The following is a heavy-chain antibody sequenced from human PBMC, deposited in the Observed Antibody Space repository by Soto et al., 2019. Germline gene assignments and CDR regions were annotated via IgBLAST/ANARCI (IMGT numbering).Heavy chain of an antibody. V-gene: IGHV3-23*01. CDR1: GFTFTNYA. D-gene: IGHD1-26*01. Sequence: EVQLSESGGDLRQPGGSLRLSCAASGFTFTNYAMTWVRQTQGKVLEWVSGISASGGLKYYADSVQGRFTVSRDNSKNILYLQMDNLRDEDTALYYCAREVGAPSGWLDPWGQGTQVTVSS. CDR2: ISASGGLK. J-gene: IGHJ5*02. CDR3: AREVGAPSGWLDP.